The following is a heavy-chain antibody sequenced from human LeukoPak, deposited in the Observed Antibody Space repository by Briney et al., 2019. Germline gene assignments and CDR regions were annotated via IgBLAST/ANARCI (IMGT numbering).Heavy chain of an antibody. J-gene: IGHJ4*02. CDR1: GFTFTNAW. D-gene: IGHD3-22*01. Sequence: GGSLRLSCAASGFTFTNAWMSWVRQAPGEGREWVGRIKSKSDGGTADYAAPVKGRFTISRDDSKNTLYLQMNSLKTEDTAVYYCTTYSSAYYHSDYWGQGTLVTAAS. CDR3: TTYSSAYYHSDY. CDR2: IKSKSDGGTA. V-gene: IGHV3-15*01.